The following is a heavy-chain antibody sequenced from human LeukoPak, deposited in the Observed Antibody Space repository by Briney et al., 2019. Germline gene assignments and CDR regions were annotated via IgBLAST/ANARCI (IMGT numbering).Heavy chain of an antibody. CDR1: GFTFSSYA. CDR2: ISYSGGST. D-gene: IGHD2-2*01. J-gene: IGHJ4*02. CDR3: AKDGDYCSSTSCYLDH. Sequence: GGSLRLSCAASGFTFSSYAMSWVRQAPGKGLEWVSAISYSGGSTYYADSVKGRFTISRDNSKNTLYLQMNSLRAEDTAVYYCAKDGDYCSSTSCYLDHWGQGTLVTVPS. V-gene: IGHV3-23*01.